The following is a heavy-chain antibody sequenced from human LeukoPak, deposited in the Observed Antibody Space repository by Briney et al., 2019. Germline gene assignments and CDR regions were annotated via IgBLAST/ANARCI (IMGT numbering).Heavy chain of an antibody. CDR2: IRPSGDNT. CDR1: GFTFSSYD. J-gene: IGHJ6*03. V-gene: IGHV3-23*01. CDR3: ARDAKYDYYMDV. Sequence: PGGSLRLSCAASGFTFSSYDMTWVRQAPGRGLEWVSSIRPSGDNTYYADSVKGRFTTSRDNSKNTLYLQMNSLRAEDTAVYYCARDAKYDYYMDVWGKGTTVTVSS.